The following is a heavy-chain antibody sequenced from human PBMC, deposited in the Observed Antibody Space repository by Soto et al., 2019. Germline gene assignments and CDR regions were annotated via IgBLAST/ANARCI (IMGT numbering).Heavy chain of an antibody. V-gene: IGHV1-24*01. J-gene: IGHJ4*02. Sequence: ASVKVSCKVSGYTLTELSMHWVRQAPGKGLEWMGGFDPEDGETIYAQKFQGRVTMTEDTSTDTAYMELSSLSSEDTAVYYCETDLASWEKAVAGLCGQGTLVTVSS. CDR2: FDPEDGET. CDR3: ETDLASWEKAVAGL. D-gene: IGHD6-19*01. CDR1: GYTLTELS.